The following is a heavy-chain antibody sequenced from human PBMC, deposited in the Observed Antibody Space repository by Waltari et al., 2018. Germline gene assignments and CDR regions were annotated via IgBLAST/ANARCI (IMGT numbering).Heavy chain of an antibody. V-gene: IGHV1-3*01. CDR2: INAGNGNT. CDR1: GYTFTSYA. Sequence: QVQLVQSGAEVKKPGASVKVSCKASGYTFTSYAMPWVRQAPGQRLEWMGWINAGNGNTKYSQKFQGRVTITRDTSASTAYMELSSLRSEDTAVYYCARVTRGSYCFDYWGQGTLVTVSS. CDR3: ARVTRGSYCFDY. J-gene: IGHJ4*02.